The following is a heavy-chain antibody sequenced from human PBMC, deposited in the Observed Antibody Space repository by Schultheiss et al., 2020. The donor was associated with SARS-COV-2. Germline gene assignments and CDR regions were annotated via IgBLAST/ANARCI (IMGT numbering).Heavy chain of an antibody. CDR2: ISSDGNNK. D-gene: IGHD3-10*01. J-gene: IGHJ4*02. CDR3: VRDPDNYGTPGPEFDY. Sequence: SCAASGFTFSSYGMHWVRQAPGKGLEWVAVISSDGNNKYYADSVKGRFTISRDNSKNTLYLQMNSLRADDTAVYYCVRDPDNYGTPGPEFDYWGQGALVTVSS. CDR1: GFTFSSYG. V-gene: IGHV3-30*03.